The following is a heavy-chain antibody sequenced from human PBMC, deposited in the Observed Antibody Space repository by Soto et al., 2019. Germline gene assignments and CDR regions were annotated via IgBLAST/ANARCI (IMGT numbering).Heavy chain of an antibody. Sequence: QVQLQESGPGLVKPSQTLSLTCTVSGGSISSGDYYWSWLRQPPGKGLEWIGYIYYSGSNYYNPSPKSRVTISVDTSTNKFSLKLSSVTAADTAVYYCARRPYYYGSGSYKPGGRGWFDPWGQGTLVTVSS. V-gene: IGHV4-30-4*01. J-gene: IGHJ5*02. CDR3: ARRPYYYGSGSYKPGGRGWFDP. CDR2: IYYSGSN. CDR1: GGSISSGDYY. D-gene: IGHD3-10*01.